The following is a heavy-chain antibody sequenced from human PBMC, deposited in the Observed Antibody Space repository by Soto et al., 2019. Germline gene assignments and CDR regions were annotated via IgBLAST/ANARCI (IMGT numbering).Heavy chain of an antibody. J-gene: IGHJ4*02. CDR2: LYSSGNT. D-gene: IGHD6-19*01. V-gene: IGHV4-4*07. CDR3: ARGPYSSGWYVVDY. Sequence: SETLSLTCTVSGASISSYAWSWIRQPAGKGLEWIGRLYSSGNTNYNPSFKSRLTMSADTSKNRFSLKLSSVAAADTAVYYCARGPYSSGWYVVDYWGQGTLVTVSS. CDR1: GASISSYA.